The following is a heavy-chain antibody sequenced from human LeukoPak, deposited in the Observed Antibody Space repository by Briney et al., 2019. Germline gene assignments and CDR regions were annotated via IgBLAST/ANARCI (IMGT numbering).Heavy chain of an antibody. Sequence: PGGSLRLSCAASGFTFSSYGMHWVRQAPGKGLEWVAVISYDGSNKYYADSVKGRFTISRDNSKNTLYLQMNSLGAEDTAVYYCARDRGDPGSGSDYYYYGMDVWGQGTTVTVSS. D-gene: IGHD2-21*02. V-gene: IGHV3-30*03. CDR1: GFTFSSYG. CDR3: ARDRGDPGSGSDYYYYGMDV. J-gene: IGHJ6*02. CDR2: ISYDGSNK.